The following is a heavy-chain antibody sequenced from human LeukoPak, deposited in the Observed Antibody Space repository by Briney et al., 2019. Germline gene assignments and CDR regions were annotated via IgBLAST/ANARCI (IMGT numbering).Heavy chain of an antibody. D-gene: IGHD2-21*02. J-gene: IGHJ4*02. CDR1: VFTFSSYS. CDR3: ARGVTYFDY. V-gene: IGHV3-48*01. Sequence: PGGSLRLSCAASVFTFSSYSMNWVRQAPWKGLEWVSYISSSSSTIYYADSVKGRFTISRDNDKNSLYLQMNSLRAEDTAVYYCARGVTYFDYWGQGTLVTVSS. CDR2: ISSSSSTI.